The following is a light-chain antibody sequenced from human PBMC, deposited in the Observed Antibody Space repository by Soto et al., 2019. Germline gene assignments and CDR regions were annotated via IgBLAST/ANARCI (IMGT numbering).Light chain of an antibody. Sequence: EIVLTQSPGTLSLSPGERTTLSCRASRSVSSNFLDWYQQKPGQAPRLLIYGASSRATGIPDRFSGSGSGTDFTLTISRLEPEDFAVYYCQQYNNWPLTFGGGTKVDIK. J-gene: IGKJ4*01. V-gene: IGKV3-20*01. CDR1: RSVSSNF. CDR3: QQYNNWPLT. CDR2: GAS.